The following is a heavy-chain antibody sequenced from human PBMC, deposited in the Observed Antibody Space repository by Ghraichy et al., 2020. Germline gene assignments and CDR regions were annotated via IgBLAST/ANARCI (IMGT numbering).Heavy chain of an antibody. D-gene: IGHD2-8*01. Sequence: ASVKVSCKASGYTFTGYYMHWVRQAPGQGLEWMGWINPNSGGTNYAQKFQGRVTMTRDTSISTAYMELSRLRSDDTAVYYCARVVLMVYATRDYGMDVWGQGTTVTVSS. CDR2: INPNSGGT. CDR1: GYTFTGYY. J-gene: IGHJ6*02. V-gene: IGHV1-2*02. CDR3: ARVVLMVYATRDYGMDV.